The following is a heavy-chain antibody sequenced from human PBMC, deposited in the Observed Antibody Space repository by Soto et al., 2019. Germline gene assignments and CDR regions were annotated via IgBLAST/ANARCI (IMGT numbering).Heavy chain of an antibody. CDR3: ARGSDYIWGSYRRGAFDI. CDR2: IGTAGDT. Sequence: EVQLVESGGGLVQPGGSLRLSCAASGFTFSSYDMHWVRQATGKGLEWVSAIGTAGDTYYPGSVKGRFTISRENAKNSLYLQMNSLGAGDTAVYYCARGSDYIWGSYRRGAFDIWGQGTMVTVSS. D-gene: IGHD3-16*02. V-gene: IGHV3-13*01. J-gene: IGHJ3*02. CDR1: GFTFSSYD.